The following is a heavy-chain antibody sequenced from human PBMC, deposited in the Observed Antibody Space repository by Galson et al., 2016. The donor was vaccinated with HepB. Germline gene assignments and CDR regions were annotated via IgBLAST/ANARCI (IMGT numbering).Heavy chain of an antibody. J-gene: IGHJ3*02. CDR3: STLAATGAFDI. D-gene: IGHD2-15*01. Sequence: SLRLSCAASGFTFSNYGMHWVRQAPGKGLEWVAVMSYDGNKKYYADSAKGRVTISRDVSKNTLSLQMNSLRPEDTAVYSCSTLAATGAFDIWGQGTMVTVSS. CDR1: GFTFSNYG. CDR2: MSYDGNKK. V-gene: IGHV3-30*03.